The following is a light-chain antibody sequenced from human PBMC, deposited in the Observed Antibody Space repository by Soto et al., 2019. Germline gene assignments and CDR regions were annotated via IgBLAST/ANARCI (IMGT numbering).Light chain of an antibody. J-gene: IGKJ2*01. CDR3: QQSYSTPQT. CDR2: AAS. V-gene: IGKV1-39*01. CDR1: QSISSY. Sequence: DIQMTQSPSSLSASVGDRVTITCRASQSISSYLNWYQQKPGKAPKLLIYAASSLQSGVPSRFSGSGSGTDFTLTISSLQPEDFATYSCQQSYSTPQTFGQGPKLEIK.